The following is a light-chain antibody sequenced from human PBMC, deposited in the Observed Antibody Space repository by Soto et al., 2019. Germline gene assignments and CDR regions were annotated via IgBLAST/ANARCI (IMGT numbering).Light chain of an antibody. CDR1: TLGDKH. CDR3: QAWDGSTAVVL. CDR2: QDT. J-gene: IGLJ2*01. Sequence: SYELTQPPSVSVSPGQTASTTCSGDTLGDKHACWYQQKPGQSPVLVIYQDTKRPSGIPERFSGSNSGNTATLTISGTQALDEADYYCQAWDGSTAVVLFGGGTKLTVL. V-gene: IGLV3-1*01.